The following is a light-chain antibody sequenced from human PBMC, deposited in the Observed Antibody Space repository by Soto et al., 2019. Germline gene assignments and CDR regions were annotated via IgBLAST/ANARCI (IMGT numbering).Light chain of an antibody. CDR2: DAS. CDR1: QSVSSSY. Sequence: EIVLTQSPGTLSLSPGERATLSCRASQSVSSSYLAWYQQKPGQAPGLLIYDASNRATGIPDRFSGSGSGTDFTLTITRLEPEDFAVYYCQQYDSSPRTFGQGTKVDIK. V-gene: IGKV3-20*01. J-gene: IGKJ1*01. CDR3: QQYDSSPRT.